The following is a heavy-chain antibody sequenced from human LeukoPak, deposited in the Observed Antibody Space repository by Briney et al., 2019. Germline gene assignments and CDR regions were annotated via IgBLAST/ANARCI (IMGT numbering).Heavy chain of an antibody. V-gene: IGHV4-39*01. CDR3: ARRPRWLQFVDY. Sequence: SETLSLTCTVSGGSISSSSYYWGWIRQPPGKGLEWIGSIYYSGSTYYNPSLKSRVTISVDTSKNQFSLKLSSVTAADTAVYYCARRPRWLQFVDYWGQGTLVTVSS. J-gene: IGHJ4*02. CDR1: GGSISSSSYY. D-gene: IGHD5-24*01. CDR2: IYYSGST.